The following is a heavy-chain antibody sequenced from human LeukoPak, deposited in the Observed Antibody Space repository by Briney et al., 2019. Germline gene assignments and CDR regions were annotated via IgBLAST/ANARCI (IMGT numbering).Heavy chain of an antibody. D-gene: IGHD5-24*01. CDR3: ARDEVATSKTLFDY. CDR2: IYYSGST. CDR1: GGSISSSSYY. Sequence: SETLSLTCTVSGGSISSSSYYWGWIRQPPGKGLEWIGSIYYSGSTYYNPSLKSRVTISVDTSKNQFSLKLSSVTAADTAVYYCARDEVATSKTLFDYWGQGTLVTVSS. J-gene: IGHJ4*02. V-gene: IGHV4-39*07.